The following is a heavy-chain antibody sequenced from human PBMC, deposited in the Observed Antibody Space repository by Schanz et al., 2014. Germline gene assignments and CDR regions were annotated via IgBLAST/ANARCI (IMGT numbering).Heavy chain of an antibody. D-gene: IGHD3-10*01. CDR3: ARIGGSVFDY. CDR2: INTGSNYI. CDR1: GFSFSDYY. J-gene: IGHJ4*02. Sequence: QVQLVESGGGVVQPGRSLRLSCAASGFSFSDYYMSWIRQAPGKGLEWISFINTGSNYINYADSVKGRFTISRDNTKNSLYLQMNSLRAEDTAVYYCARIGGSVFDYWAQGTLVTVSS. V-gene: IGHV3-11*05.